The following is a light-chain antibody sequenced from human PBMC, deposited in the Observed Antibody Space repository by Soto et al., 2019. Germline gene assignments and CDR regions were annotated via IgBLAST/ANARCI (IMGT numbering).Light chain of an antibody. V-gene: IGKV3-20*01. CDR3: QQYGSSPWT. Sequence: EIVLTQSPGTLSLSPGERATLSCRASQSVSSSYLAWYQQKPGQAPRLLIYSASSRATGIPDRFSGSGSGTDFTLTISRLEPEDFAVYYCQQYGSSPWTFGQGTKVDI. J-gene: IGKJ1*01. CDR1: QSVSSSY. CDR2: SAS.